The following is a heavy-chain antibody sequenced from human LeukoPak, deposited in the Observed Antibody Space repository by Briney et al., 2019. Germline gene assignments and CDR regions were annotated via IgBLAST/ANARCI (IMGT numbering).Heavy chain of an antibody. Sequence: ASVKVSCKASGYTFTSYGISWVRQAPGQGIEWMGWISAYNGNTNYAQKLQGRVTMTTDTSTSTAYMELRSLRSDDTAVYYCARSVSSSWPPYYYYGMDVWGQGTTVTVSS. CDR2: ISAYNGNT. CDR3: ARSVSSSWPPYYYYGMDV. J-gene: IGHJ6*02. CDR1: GYTFTSYG. V-gene: IGHV1-18*01. D-gene: IGHD6-13*01.